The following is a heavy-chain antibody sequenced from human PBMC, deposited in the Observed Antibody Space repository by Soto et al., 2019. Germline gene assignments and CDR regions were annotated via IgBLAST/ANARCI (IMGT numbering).Heavy chain of an antibody. V-gene: IGHV1-2*02. CDR3: ARAKIVGATTMFDY. Sequence: ASVKVSCKASGYTFTGYYMHWVRQAPGQGLEWMGWINPNSGGTNYAQKFQGRVTMTRDTSISTAYMELSRLRSDDTAVYYCARAKIVGATTMFDYWGQGTLVTVSS. CDR1: GYTFTGYY. J-gene: IGHJ4*02. D-gene: IGHD1-26*01. CDR2: INPNSGGT.